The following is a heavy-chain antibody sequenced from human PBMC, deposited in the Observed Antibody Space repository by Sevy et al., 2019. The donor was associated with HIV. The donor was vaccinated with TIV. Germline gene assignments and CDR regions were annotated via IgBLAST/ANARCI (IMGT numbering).Heavy chain of an antibody. J-gene: IGHJ5*02. Sequence: GGSLRLSCAASGFTFSDYYMSWIRQAPGKGLEWVSYISGSATFIHNADSLQGRFTISRDNAKNSLYLQMNSLRAEDTAVYYCARGEYFGELGNWFDPWGQGTLVTVSS. CDR3: ARGEYFGELGNWFDP. D-gene: IGHD3-10*01. CDR1: GFTFSDYY. CDR2: ISGSATFI. V-gene: IGHV3-11*01.